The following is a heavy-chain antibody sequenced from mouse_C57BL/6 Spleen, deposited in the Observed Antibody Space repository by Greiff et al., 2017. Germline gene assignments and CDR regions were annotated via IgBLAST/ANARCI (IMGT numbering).Heavy chain of an antibody. Sequence: VQLKQSGAELVKPGASVKLSCTASGFNIKDYYMHWVKQRTEQGLEWIGRIDPEDGETKYAPKFQGKATITADTSSNTADLQLSSLTSEDTAVYYCAWGSWAYWGQGTLVTVSA. D-gene: IGHD1-1*02. CDR3: AWGSWAY. V-gene: IGHV14-2*01. J-gene: IGHJ3*01. CDR1: GFNIKDYY. CDR2: IDPEDGET.